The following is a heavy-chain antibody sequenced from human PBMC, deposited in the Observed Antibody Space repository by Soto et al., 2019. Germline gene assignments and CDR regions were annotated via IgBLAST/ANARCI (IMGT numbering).Heavy chain of an antibody. D-gene: IGHD3-10*01. CDR3: ARGYGSGSYQRYYFGY. Sequence: PSETLSLTCTVSGGSISPFYWSWIRQPPGKGLEWIGYIYYSGSTDYNPSLKSRVTISVDTSKNQFSLRLISVTAADTAVYYCARGYGSGSYQRYYFGYWGQGALVTVSP. CDR2: IYYSGST. J-gene: IGHJ4*02. V-gene: IGHV4-59*01. CDR1: GGSISPFY.